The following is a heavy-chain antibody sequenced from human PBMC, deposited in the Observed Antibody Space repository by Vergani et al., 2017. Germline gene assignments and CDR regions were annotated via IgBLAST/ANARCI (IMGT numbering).Heavy chain of an antibody. J-gene: IGHJ4*02. D-gene: IGHD6-19*01. CDR2: INPTTGNP. Sequence: QEQLVQSGSELKKPGASVKVSCKASGYSFNNYAIHWVRQAPGQGLEWMGWINPTTGNPTYARAFTGRFVFSLDTSISTAYLQIGSLKADDTAVYFCARANRGRLAVGATDSWGQGTLLTVSS. CDR3: ARANRGRLAVGATDS. CDR1: GYSFNNYA. V-gene: IGHV7-4-1*01.